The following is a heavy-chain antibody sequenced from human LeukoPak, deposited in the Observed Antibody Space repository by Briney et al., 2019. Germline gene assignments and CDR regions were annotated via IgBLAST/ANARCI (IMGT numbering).Heavy chain of an antibody. CDR3: ARGQVVGATFGMDV. V-gene: IGHV3-23*01. D-gene: IGHD1-26*01. J-gene: IGHJ6*04. CDR2: ISGSGGST. Sequence: GGSLRLSYAASGFTFSSYAMSWVRQAPGKGLEWVSAISGSGGSTYYADSVQGRFTISRDNAKNSLYLQMNSLRAEDTAVYYCARGQVVGATFGMDVWGKGTTVTVSS. CDR1: GFTFSSYA.